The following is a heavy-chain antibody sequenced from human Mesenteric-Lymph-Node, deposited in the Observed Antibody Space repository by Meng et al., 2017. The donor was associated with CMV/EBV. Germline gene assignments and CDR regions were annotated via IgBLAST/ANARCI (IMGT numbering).Heavy chain of an antibody. J-gene: IGHJ4*02. D-gene: IGHD3-10*01. CDR1: GYTFTGYY. V-gene: IGHV1-2*06. CDR3: ARDRYYGSGSNNWFDY. CDR2: INPNSGGT. Sequence: SGYTFTGYYMHWVRQAPGQGLEWMGRINPNSGGTNYAQKFQGRVTMTRDTSISTAYMELSKLRSDDTAVYYCARDRYYGSGSNNWFDYWGQGTLVTVSS.